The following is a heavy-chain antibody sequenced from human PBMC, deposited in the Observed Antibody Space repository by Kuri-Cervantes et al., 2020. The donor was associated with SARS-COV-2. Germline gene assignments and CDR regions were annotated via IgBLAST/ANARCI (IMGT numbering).Heavy chain of an antibody. D-gene: IGHD4-11*01. Sequence: GGSLRLSCAASGFTFSSYGMHWVRQAPGKGLEWVSAISGSGGSTYYADSVKGRFTISRDNSKNTLYLQMNSLRAEDTAVYYCAKDQGMGPKGTVDYWGQGTLVTVSS. CDR1: GFTFSSYG. V-gene: IGHV3-23*01. J-gene: IGHJ4*02. CDR3: AKDQGMGPKGTVDY. CDR2: ISGSGGST.